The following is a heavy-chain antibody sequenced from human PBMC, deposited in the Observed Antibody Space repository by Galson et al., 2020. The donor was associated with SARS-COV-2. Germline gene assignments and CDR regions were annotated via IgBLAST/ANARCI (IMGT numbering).Heavy chain of an antibody. V-gene: IGHV4-30-2*01. J-gene: IGHJ5*02. D-gene: IGHD2-2*01. Sequence: SETLSLTCAVSGGSISSGGYSWSWIRQPPGKGLEWIGYIYHSGSTYYNPSLKSRVTISVDRSKNQFSLKLSSVTAADTAVYYCARGINIVVVPAAIPTENWFDPWGQGTLVTVSS. CDR3: ARGINIVVVPAAIPTENWFDP. CDR2: IYHSGST. CDR1: GGSISSGGYS.